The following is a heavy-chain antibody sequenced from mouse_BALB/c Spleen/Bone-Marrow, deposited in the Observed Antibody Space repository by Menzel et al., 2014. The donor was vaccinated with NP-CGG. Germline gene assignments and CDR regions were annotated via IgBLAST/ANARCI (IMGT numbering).Heavy chain of an antibody. J-gene: IGHJ4*01. V-gene: IGHV3-2*02. Sequence: EVHLVESGPGLVKPSQSLSLTCTVTGYSITSDYAWNWIRQFPGNKLEWMGYISYSGSTSYNPSLKSRISITRDTSKNQFFLQLNSVTTEDTATYYCARDRAMDYWGQGTPVTVSS. CDR2: ISYSGST. CDR1: GYSITSDYA. CDR3: ARDRAMDY.